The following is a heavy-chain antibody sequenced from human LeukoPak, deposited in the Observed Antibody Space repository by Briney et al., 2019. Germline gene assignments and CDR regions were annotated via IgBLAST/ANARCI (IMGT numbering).Heavy chain of an antibody. CDR2: ISSSGDYM. V-gene: IGHV3-21*01. D-gene: IGHD6-19*01. CDR1: GFTFSGYS. J-gene: IGHJ6*04. CDR3: ARGGSGWPLDV. Sequence: GGSLRLSCAASGFTFSGYSVNWVRQPPRKGLAWVSSISSSGDYMYYADSVKGRFIISRDNAKNSLYLQMNSLRAEDTAVYYCARGGSGWPLDVWGKGTTATVSS.